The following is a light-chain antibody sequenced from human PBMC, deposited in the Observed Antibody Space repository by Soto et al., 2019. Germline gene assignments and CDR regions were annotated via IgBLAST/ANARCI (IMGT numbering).Light chain of an antibody. V-gene: IGKV1-39*01. CDR1: QSISIY. J-gene: IGKJ1*01. CDR3: QQSYSTRWT. Sequence: DIKTTNSPSSLSASIGDRVTITCRASQSISIYLNWYQQKPGKAPKLLIYAASSLQSGVPSRFSGSGSGTDFTLTISSLQPEDFATYYCQQSYSTRWTFGQGTKVDI. CDR2: AAS.